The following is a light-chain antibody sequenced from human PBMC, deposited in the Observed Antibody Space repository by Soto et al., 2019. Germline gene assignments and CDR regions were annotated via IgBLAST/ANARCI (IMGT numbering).Light chain of an antibody. CDR3: QQHGQWPIT. J-gene: IGKJ5*01. V-gene: IGKV3D-15*01. Sequence: IVTTQSPATLSVSPGEIATLSFRASQSVNSNYLAWYQQKPGQAPRLLIYGISKRATDIPDRFSGSGSGTEFTLTISSLQPEDFATYYCQQHGQWPITFGQGTRLEIK. CDR2: GIS. CDR1: QSVNSN.